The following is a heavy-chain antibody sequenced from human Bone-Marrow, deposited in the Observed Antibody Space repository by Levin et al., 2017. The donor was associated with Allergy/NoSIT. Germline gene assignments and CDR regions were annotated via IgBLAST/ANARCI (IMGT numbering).Heavy chain of an antibody. CDR3: ARNGAWSFEF. CDR1: GFTFSGYW. CDR2: INRDGGDG. D-gene: IGHD2-8*01. J-gene: IGHJ4*02. V-gene: IGHV3-7*02. Sequence: GGSLRLSCASSGFTFSGYWMAWVRQAPGKGLEWVANINRDGGDGYYVDSVKGRFTISRDNARNSLDLQMNSLIVEDTAVYYCARNGAWSFEFWGQGTLVTVSS.